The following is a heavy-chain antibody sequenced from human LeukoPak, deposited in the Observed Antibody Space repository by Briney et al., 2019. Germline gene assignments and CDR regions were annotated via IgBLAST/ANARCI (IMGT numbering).Heavy chain of an antibody. CDR2: IYAANGNT. V-gene: IGHV1-3*01. CDR3: ARGYCSSTSCQYYLDY. Sequence: ASVKVSCKASGYSFTSHAMHWVRQAPGQRLEWMGRIYAANGNTQFSQNFQGRVTFTRDTSASTAYMELSSLRSEGTAVYYCARGYCSSTSCQYYLDYWGQGTLVTVSS. D-gene: IGHD2-2*01. J-gene: IGHJ4*02. CDR1: GYSFTSHA.